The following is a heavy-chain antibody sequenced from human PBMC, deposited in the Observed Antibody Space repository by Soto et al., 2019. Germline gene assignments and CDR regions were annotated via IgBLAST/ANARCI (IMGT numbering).Heavy chain of an antibody. D-gene: IGHD6-19*01. J-gene: IGHJ4*02. Sequence: ASVKVSCKASGYTFTSYGISWVRQAPGQGLEWMGWVSAYNGNTNYAQKLQGRVTMTTDTSTSTAYMELRSLRSDDTAVYYCARDSSGWYRGSGDYWGQGTLVTVSS. CDR1: GYTFTSYG. CDR2: VSAYNGNT. V-gene: IGHV1-18*01. CDR3: ARDSSGWYRGSGDY.